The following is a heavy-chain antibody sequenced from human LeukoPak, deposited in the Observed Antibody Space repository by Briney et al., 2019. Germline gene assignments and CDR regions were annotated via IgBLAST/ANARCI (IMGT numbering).Heavy chain of an antibody. CDR1: GGSISNYY. Sequence: SETLSLTRTVCGGSISNYYWTWMRQPPGKGLEWIGFISYSGNTNYNPSLKSRVTISVDTTKNQFSLKLSSVTAADTAVYDCARDTRIVGAKGKGNDYWGQGTLVTVSS. CDR3: ARDTRIVGAKGKGNDY. D-gene: IGHD1-26*01. J-gene: IGHJ4*02. V-gene: IGHV4-59*12. CDR2: ISYSGNT.